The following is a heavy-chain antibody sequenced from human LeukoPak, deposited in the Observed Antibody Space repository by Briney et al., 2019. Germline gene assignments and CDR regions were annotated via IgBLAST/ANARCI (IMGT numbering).Heavy chain of an antibody. CDR2: TYYRSKWYN. V-gene: IGHV6-1*01. CDR3: ARNAGYYDFWSGFLWYFDL. CDR1: GDSVSSNSAA. D-gene: IGHD3-3*01. Sequence: SQTLSLTCANSGDSVSSNSAAWNWIRQSPSRGLEWLGRTYYRSKWYNDYAVSVKSRITINPDTSKNQFSLQLNSVTPEDTAVYYCARNAGYYDFWSGFLWYFDLWGRGTLVTVSS. J-gene: IGHJ2*01.